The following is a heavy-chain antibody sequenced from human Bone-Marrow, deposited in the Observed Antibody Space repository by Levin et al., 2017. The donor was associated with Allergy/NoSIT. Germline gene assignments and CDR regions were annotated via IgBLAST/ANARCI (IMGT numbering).Heavy chain of an antibody. CDR3: AREPRGYFDY. CDR2: ISKDSVTI. CDR1: GFILGDYY. V-gene: IGHV3-11*04. J-gene: IGHJ4*02. Sequence: GESLKISCEASGFILGDYYMSWFRQAPGKGLEWVSYISKDSVTIYYLDSVKGRFTISRDNTKNSLYLQMNSLRVEDTALYFCAREPRGYFDYWGQGTLVTVSS.